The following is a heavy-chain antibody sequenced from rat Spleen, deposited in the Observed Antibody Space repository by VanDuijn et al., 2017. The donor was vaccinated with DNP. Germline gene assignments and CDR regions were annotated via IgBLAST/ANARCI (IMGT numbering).Heavy chain of an antibody. CDR1: GYSITSNY. CDR3: ARSYWYFDF. J-gene: IGHJ1*01. V-gene: IGHV3-1*01. Sequence: EVQLQESGPGLVKPSQSLSLTCSVTGYSITSNYWAWIRKFPGNKMEWMGYISYSGSTSYNPSLKSRISITRDTSKNQFFLQLNSVTTEDTATYYCARSYWYFDFWGPGTMVTVSS. CDR2: ISYSGST.